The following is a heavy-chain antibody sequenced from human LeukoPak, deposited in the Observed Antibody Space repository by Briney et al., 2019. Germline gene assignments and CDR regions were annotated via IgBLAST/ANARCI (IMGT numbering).Heavy chain of an antibody. CDR2: ISSSSSYI. V-gene: IGHV3-21*01. CDR1: GFTFSSYS. D-gene: IGHD3-22*01. J-gene: IGHJ6*03. CDR3: ARDTIVVVITTSHYYMDV. Sequence: GGSLRLSCAASGFTFSSYSMNWVRQAPGKGLEWVSSISSSSSYIYYADSVKGRFTISRDNAKNSLYLQMNSLRAEDTAVYYCARDTIVVVITTSHYYMDVWGKGTTVTVSS.